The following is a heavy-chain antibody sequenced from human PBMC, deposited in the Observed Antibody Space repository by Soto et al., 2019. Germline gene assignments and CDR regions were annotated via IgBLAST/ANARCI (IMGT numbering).Heavy chain of an antibody. CDR2: IYYSGST. V-gene: IGHV4-59*01. D-gene: IGHD3-10*01. CDR3: ARVMSSYSLWFGESPNRGFFRWFDP. J-gene: IGHJ5*02. CDR1: GGSISSYY. Sequence: PSETLSLTCTVSGGSISSYYWSWIRQPPGKGLEWIGYIYYSGSTNYNPSLKSRVTISVDTSKNQFSLKLSSVTAVDTAVYYCARVMSSYSLWFGESPNRGFFRWFDPWGQGTLVTVSS.